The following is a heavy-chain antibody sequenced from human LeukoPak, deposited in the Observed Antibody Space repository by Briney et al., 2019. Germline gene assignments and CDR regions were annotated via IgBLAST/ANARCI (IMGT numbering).Heavy chain of an antibody. Sequence: GGSLRLSCAASGFNFSSYDMHWVRRAPGKGLEWVAAISYDGSNKYYADSVKGRFTIYRDNSKNTLYLQMNSLRAEDTAVYYCAREHGDYGPDAFDIWGQGTMVTVSS. CDR1: GFNFSSYD. D-gene: IGHD4-17*01. CDR2: ISYDGSNK. CDR3: AREHGDYGPDAFDI. J-gene: IGHJ3*02. V-gene: IGHV3-30-3*01.